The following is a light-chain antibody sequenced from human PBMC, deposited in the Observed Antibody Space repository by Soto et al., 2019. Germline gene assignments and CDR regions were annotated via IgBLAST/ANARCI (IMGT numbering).Light chain of an antibody. CDR1: QGISSY. Sequence: DIHLTQSPSSLSASVGDRVTITCRASQGISSYLAWYQQKSGKAPKLLIYVASTLQSGVPSRFSGSGSGTEFTLTISRLQPEDFATYYCQQFSAYPLTFGGGTKVEIK. V-gene: IGKV1-9*01. J-gene: IGKJ4*01. CDR3: QQFSAYPLT. CDR2: VAS.